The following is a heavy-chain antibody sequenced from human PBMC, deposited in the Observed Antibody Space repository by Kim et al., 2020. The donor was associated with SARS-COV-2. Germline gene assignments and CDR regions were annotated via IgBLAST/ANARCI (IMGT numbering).Heavy chain of an antibody. V-gene: IGHV4-59*01. Sequence: NTNYNPSLSGRVTISVDTSTNQFSLKLNSVTAADTAVYYCASLAAGYGLDVWGQGTTVTVSS. CDR2: NT. CDR3: ASLAAGYGLDV. D-gene: IGHD6-13*01. J-gene: IGHJ6*02.